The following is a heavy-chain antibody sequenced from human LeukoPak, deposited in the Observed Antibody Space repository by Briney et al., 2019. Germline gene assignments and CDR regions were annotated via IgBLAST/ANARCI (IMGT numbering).Heavy chain of an antibody. CDR2: ISGSGGST. J-gene: IGHJ4*02. D-gene: IGHD2-21*02. V-gene: IGHV3-23*01. Sequence: PGGSLRLSCAASGFTFSSYAMSWVRQAPGKGLDWVSAISGSGGSTYYAASVKGRFTISRDNSKNTLYLQMNSLRAEDTAVYYCASTVVVTALFDYWGQGTLVTVSS. CDR1: GFTFSSYA. CDR3: ASTVVVTALFDY.